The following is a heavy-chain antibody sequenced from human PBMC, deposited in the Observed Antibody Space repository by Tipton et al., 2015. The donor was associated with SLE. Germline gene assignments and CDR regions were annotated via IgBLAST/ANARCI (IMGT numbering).Heavy chain of an antibody. V-gene: IGHV4-59*08. CDR1: SGSISSYY. CDR3: ARHRGGSPGAFDI. J-gene: IGHJ3*02. D-gene: IGHD3-16*01. Sequence: TLSLTCTVSSGSISSYYWSWIRQPPGKGLEWIGYIYYSGSTNYNPSLKSRVTISVDTSKNQFSLKVSSVTAADTAVYYCARHRGGSPGAFDIWGQGTMVTVSS. CDR2: IYYSGST.